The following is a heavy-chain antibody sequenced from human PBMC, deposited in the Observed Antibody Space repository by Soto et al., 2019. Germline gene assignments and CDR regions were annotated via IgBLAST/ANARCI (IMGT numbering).Heavy chain of an antibody. CDR3: ARDLRNSEYSLSDA. D-gene: IGHD6-6*01. CDR2: IKEDGSEK. Sequence: GGSLRLSCVASGFTFRTYWMSWVRQAPGKGLEWVANIKEDGSEKQYVDSVKGRFTIARDNAESSLYLQMDSLRGEDTAVYYCARDLRNSEYSLSDAWGQGTLVTVSS. V-gene: IGHV3-7*03. CDR1: GFTFRTYW. J-gene: IGHJ5*02.